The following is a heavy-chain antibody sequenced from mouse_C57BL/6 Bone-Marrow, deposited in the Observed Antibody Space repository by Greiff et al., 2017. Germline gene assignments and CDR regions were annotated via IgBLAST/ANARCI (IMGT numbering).Heavy chain of an antibody. CDR1: CYTFTCYW. V-gene: IGHV1-64*01. Sequence: VQLQQPGAELVKPGASVKLSCKASCYTFTCYWMHWVKQRPGQGLAWIGMIHPISGSPNYNVKFMSKATLTVDKSYSTAYMQRSSLTSEDSAVYYCASPEGYWGQGTTLTVSS. J-gene: IGHJ2*01. CDR2: IHPISGSP. CDR3: ASPEGY.